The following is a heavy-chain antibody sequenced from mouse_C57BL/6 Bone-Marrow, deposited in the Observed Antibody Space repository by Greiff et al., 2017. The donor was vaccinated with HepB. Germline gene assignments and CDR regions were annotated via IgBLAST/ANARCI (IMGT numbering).Heavy chain of an antibody. CDR2: IDPSDSET. V-gene: IGHV1-52*01. CDR3: ARTPDDYGRGMDY. CDR1: GYTFTSYW. J-gene: IGHJ4*01. Sequence: QVQLQQPGAELVRPGSSVKLSCKASGYTFTSYWMHWVKQRPIQGLDWIGNIDPSDSETHYNQKFKDKATLTVDKSSSTAYMQLSSLTSEDSAVYYGARTPDDYGRGMDYWGQGTSVTVSS. D-gene: IGHD1-1*01.